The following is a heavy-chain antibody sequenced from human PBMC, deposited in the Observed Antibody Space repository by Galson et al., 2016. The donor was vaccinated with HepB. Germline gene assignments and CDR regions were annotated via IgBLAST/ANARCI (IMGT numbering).Heavy chain of an antibody. D-gene: IGHD3-9*01. CDR3: ARRDDSLTGYSY. Sequence: QSGAEVKEPGESLKISCKTSGYKFSSSWIGWVRQMPGKGLEWMGVIYPGDSDTRYSPSFQGQVTISADESITTAYVQWSSLKASDSAIYYCARRDDSLTGYSYWGQGTLVTVS. V-gene: IGHV5-51*01. CDR2: IYPGDSDT. J-gene: IGHJ4*02. CDR1: GYKFSSSW.